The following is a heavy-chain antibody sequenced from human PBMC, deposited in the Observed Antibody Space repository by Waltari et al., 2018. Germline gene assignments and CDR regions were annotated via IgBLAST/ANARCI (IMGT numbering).Heavy chain of an antibody. Sequence: QVQLVQSGAEVKKPGSSVKVSCKASGGPFSTSAISWVRQAPGPGLEWMGGIIPIFGTANYAQKFQGRVTITADESTSTAYMELSSLRSEDTAVYYCARHPYYSNHFSDWGQGTLVTVSS. CDR2: IIPIFGTA. CDR1: GGPFSTSA. D-gene: IGHD4-4*01. V-gene: IGHV1-69*01. J-gene: IGHJ4*02. CDR3: ARHPYYSNHFSD.